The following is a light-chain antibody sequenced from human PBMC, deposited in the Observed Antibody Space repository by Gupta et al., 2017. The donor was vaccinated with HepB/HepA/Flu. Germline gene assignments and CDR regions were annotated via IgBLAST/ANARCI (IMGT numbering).Light chain of an antibody. J-gene: IGLJ2*01. Sequence: QPVLTQSSSASASLGSSVKLTCTLSSGHSTYIIAWHQQQPGKAPRYLMKLEGSGTYNKGSGVPDRFSGSSSGADRYLTISNLQSEDEADYYCETWDSKVCGGGTKLTV. CDR3: ETWDSKV. CDR2: LEGSGTY. V-gene: IGLV4-60*03. CDR1: SGHSTYI.